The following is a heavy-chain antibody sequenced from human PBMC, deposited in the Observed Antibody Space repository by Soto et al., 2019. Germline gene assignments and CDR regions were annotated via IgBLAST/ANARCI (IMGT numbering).Heavy chain of an antibody. CDR3: GRVVEGATRHTDFDS. CDR2: MYYSGGA. Sequence: SETLSLTCAVSGVSIHNSHSFWGWIRQPPGKGLEFIGSMYYSGGANYNPSLKSRVTISLDTSKNQFSLTVNSVTAADTAIYYCGRVVEGATRHTDFDSWGQGTLVTVSS. J-gene: IGHJ5*01. V-gene: IGHV4-39*01. CDR1: GVSIHNSHSF. D-gene: IGHD2-15*01.